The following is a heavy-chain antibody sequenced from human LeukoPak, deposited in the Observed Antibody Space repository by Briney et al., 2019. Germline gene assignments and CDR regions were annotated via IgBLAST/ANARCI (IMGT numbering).Heavy chain of an antibody. CDR1: GFTLSTYD. CDR3: AARQYYGSGNYYTADF. J-gene: IGHJ4*02. CDR2: ISGRGDRT. V-gene: IGHV3-23*01. Sequence: GGSLRLSCAASGFTLSTYDMSWFRQPPGKGWKWVSAISGRGDRTYYADSVKGRFTISRDNSKNTLYLQMNSLRGEDTAVYYCAARQYYGSGNYYTADFWGQGTLVTVSS. D-gene: IGHD3-10*01.